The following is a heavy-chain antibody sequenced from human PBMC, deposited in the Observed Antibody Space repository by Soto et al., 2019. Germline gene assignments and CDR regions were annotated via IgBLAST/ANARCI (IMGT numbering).Heavy chain of an antibody. D-gene: IGHD1-26*01. J-gene: IGHJ1*01. Sequence: QVQLVQSGSEVKKPGASVKVSCKASGYTFTSYAMHWVRQAPGQRLEWMGWINAGNGNTKYSQKFQGRVTITRDTSASTASMELSSLRSEDTAVYYCARALGVGASYYFQHWGQGTLVTVSS. CDR2: INAGNGNT. V-gene: IGHV1-3*01. CDR1: GYTFTSYA. CDR3: ARALGVGASYYFQH.